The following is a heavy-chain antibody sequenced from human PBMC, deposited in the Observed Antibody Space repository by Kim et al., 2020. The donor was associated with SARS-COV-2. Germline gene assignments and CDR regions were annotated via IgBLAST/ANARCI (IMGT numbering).Heavy chain of an antibody. CDR2: IIPIFGPA. CDR3: ARAQISYSSSGNFDP. CDR1: GGTFSSYA. V-gene: IGHV1-69*13. J-gene: IGHJ5*02. Sequence: SVKVSCKASGGTFSSYAISWVRQAPGQGLEWMGGIIPIFGPANYAQKFQGRVTITADESTSTAYMELSSLRSEDTAVYYCARAQISYSSSGNFDPWGQGTLVTVSS. D-gene: IGHD6-13*01.